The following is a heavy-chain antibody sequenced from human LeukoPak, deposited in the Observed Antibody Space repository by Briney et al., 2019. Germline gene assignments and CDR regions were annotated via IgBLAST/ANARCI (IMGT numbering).Heavy chain of an antibody. J-gene: IGHJ4*02. D-gene: IGHD3-3*01. CDR2: IYYSGST. Sequence: PGGSLRLSCAASGFTVSSNYMSWVRQAPGKGLEWIGSIYYSGSTYYNPSLKSRVTISVDTSKNQFSLKLSSVTAADTAVYYCASTIFGVVIGYWGQGTLVTVSS. V-gene: IGHV4-59*05. CDR3: ASTIFGVVIGY. CDR1: GFTVSSNY.